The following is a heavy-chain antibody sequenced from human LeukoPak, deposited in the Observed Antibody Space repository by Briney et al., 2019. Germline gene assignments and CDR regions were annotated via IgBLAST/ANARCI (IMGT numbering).Heavy chain of an antibody. J-gene: IGHJ4*02. CDR2: ISHYNGET. Sequence: GASVKVSCKASGYTFSSYGISWVRQAPGQGLEWMGWISHYNGETRYAQRFQDRITVTTDTFTNTVSMELTSLRPDDTAIYYCARDAPNQFYESIGYYFLYWGQGTLVTVSS. CDR3: ARDAPNQFYESIGYYFLY. D-gene: IGHD3-22*01. V-gene: IGHV1-18*01. CDR1: GYTFSSYG.